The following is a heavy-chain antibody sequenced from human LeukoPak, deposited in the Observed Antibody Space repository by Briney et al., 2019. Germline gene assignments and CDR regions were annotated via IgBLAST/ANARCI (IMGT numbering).Heavy chain of an antibody. CDR1: GGTFSSYA. J-gene: IGHJ3*02. CDR2: IIPIFGTA. CDR3: ARDVVVVAAPSGAFDI. D-gene: IGHD2-15*01. V-gene: IGHV1-69*13. Sequence: ASVKVSCKASGGTFSSYAISWVRQAPGRGLEWMGGIIPIFGTANYAQKFQGRVTITADESTSTAYMELSSLRSEDTAVYYCARDVVVVAAPSGAFDIWGQGTMVTVSS.